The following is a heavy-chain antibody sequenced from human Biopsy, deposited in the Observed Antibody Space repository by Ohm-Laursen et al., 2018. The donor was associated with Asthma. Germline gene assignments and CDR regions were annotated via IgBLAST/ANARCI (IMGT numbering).Heavy chain of an antibody. Sequence: PGTLSLTCAVSGGSISNTNWWSWVRQSPGKGLEWLGEIFHSGSTNDNPSLKSRVTMSVDKSKNQFSLKLRSVTAADTAVYYCARHWDWGSFFDYWGQGTPVTVSS. CDR1: GGSISNTNW. CDR3: ARHWDWGSFFDY. V-gene: IGHV4-4*03. D-gene: IGHD7-27*01. J-gene: IGHJ4*02. CDR2: IFHSGST.